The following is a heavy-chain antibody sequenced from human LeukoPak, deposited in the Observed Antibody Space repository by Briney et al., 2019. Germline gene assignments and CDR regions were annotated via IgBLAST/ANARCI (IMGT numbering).Heavy chain of an antibody. V-gene: IGHV3-21*01. Sequence: GGSLRLSCAASGFTFSSYSMNWVRQAPGRGLEWVSSISSSSSYIYYADSVKGRFTISRDNAKNSLYLQMNSLRAEDTAVYYCARLTVTTKGHYGMDVWGQGTTVTVSS. CDR1: GFTFSSYS. CDR2: ISSSSSYI. J-gene: IGHJ6*02. CDR3: ARLTVTTKGHYGMDV. D-gene: IGHD4-17*01.